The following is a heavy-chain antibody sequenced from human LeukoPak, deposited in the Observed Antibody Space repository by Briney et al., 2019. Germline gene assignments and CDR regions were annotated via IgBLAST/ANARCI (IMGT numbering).Heavy chain of an antibody. CDR1: GYTFTSYG. D-gene: IGHD3-22*01. Sequence: ASVKVSCKASGYTFTSYGISWVRQAPGQGLEWMGWISAYNGNTNYAQKLQGRVTMTTDTSTSTAYMELRSLRSDDTAVYYCARAKIDENSNPRWFDPWGQGTLVTVSS. CDR2: ISAYNGNT. J-gene: IGHJ5*02. V-gene: IGHV1-18*01. CDR3: ARAKIDENSNPRWFDP.